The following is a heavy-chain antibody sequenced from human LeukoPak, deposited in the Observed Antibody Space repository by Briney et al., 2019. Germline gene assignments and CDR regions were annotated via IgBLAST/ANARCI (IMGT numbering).Heavy chain of an antibody. CDR1: GSTFTGYY. Sequence: GASVKVSCKASGSTFTGYYMHWVRQAPGQGLEWMGWINPNSGGTNYAQKFQGRVTMTRDTSISTAYMEVSRLRSDDTAVYYCATSPYGCGGDCFFDYWGQGTLVTVSS. J-gene: IGHJ4*02. D-gene: IGHD2-21*02. CDR3: ATSPYGCGGDCFFDY. CDR2: INPNSGGT. V-gene: IGHV1-2*02.